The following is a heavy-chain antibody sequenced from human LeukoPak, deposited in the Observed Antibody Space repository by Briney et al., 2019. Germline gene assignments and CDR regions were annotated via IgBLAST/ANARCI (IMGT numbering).Heavy chain of an antibody. Sequence: SETLSLTCTVSGYSISSGYYWGWIRQPPGKGLEWIGSIYHSGSTNYNPSLKSRVTMSVDTSKNQFSLKLSSVTAADTAVYYCAAGYSSNWFHAFDIWGQGTMVTVSS. V-gene: IGHV4-38-2*02. J-gene: IGHJ3*02. CDR2: IYHSGST. D-gene: IGHD6-13*01. CDR3: AAGYSSNWFHAFDI. CDR1: GYSISSGYY.